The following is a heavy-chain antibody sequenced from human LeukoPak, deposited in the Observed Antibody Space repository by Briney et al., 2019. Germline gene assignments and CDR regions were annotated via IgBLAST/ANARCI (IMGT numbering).Heavy chain of an antibody. CDR2: IYPGDSDT. CDR1: GYSFTSYW. CDR3: AGGMDSRIFDY. J-gene: IGHJ4*02. D-gene: IGHD6-13*01. V-gene: IGHV5-51*01. Sequence: GESLKISCKGSGYSFTSYWIGWAGQMPGKGLEWMGIIYPGDSDTRYSPSFQGQVTISADKSISTAYLQWSSLKASDTATYYCAGGMDSRIFDYWGQGTLVTVCS.